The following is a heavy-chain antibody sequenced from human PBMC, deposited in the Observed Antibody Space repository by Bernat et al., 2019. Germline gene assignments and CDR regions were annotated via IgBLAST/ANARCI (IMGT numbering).Heavy chain of an antibody. D-gene: IGHD3-16*01. V-gene: IGHV3-23*01. CDR2: ISGSGGST. CDR3: ARAIMTPWSPFDI. J-gene: IGHJ3*02. CDR1: GCTFSSYA. Sequence: EVQLLESGGGLVQPGGSLRLSCAASGCTFSSYAMSWVRQDSGKGLEWVSAISGSGGSTYYADSVKGRFTISRDNSKNTLYLQMNSLRAEDTAVYYCARAIMTPWSPFDIWGQGTMVTVSS.